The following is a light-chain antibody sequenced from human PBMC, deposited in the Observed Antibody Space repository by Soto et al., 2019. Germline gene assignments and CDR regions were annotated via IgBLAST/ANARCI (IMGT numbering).Light chain of an antibody. Sequence: DIRASQSPSTLSASIGDRVTITCRASQSVTEWLAWYQQKPGKAPKVLIYDASSLQSGVPSRFSGSGSGTEFTLTISSLQPDDFATYYCQQYNSSPWTFGQGTKVDIK. CDR1: QSVTEW. CDR2: DAS. V-gene: IGKV1-5*01. J-gene: IGKJ1*01. CDR3: QQYNSSPWT.